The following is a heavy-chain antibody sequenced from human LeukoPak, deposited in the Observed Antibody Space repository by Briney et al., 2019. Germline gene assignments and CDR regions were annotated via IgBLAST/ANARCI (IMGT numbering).Heavy chain of an antibody. CDR2: INHSGST. D-gene: IGHD5-18*01. CDR3: ARGNRGYSYGASYYYYGMDV. V-gene: IGHV4-34*01. J-gene: IGHJ6*02. Sequence: SETLSLTCAVYGGSFSGYYWSWIRQPPGKGLKWIGEINHSGSTNYNPSLKSRVTISVDTSKNQFSLKLSSVTAADTAVYYCARGNRGYSYGASYYYYGMDVWGQGTTVTVSS. CDR1: GGSFSGYY.